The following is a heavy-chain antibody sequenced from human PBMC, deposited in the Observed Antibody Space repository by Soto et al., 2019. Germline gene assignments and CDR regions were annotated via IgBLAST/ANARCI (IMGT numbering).Heavy chain of an antibody. CDR1: GYTFTSYH. J-gene: IGHJ4*02. Sequence: QVQLVQSGAEVKKPGASVKVSCKTSGYTFTSYHITWVRQAPGQGLEWMGWISAYNTNTNYAQKFQGRVTMTTDTLTSTAYMEQRRLRSDDTAVYYCARDTPPTDYWGQGTLVTVSS. CDR2: ISAYNTNT. V-gene: IGHV1-18*01. CDR3: ARDTPPTDY.